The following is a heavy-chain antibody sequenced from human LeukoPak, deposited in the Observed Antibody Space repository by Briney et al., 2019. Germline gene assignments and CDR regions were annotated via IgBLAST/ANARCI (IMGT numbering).Heavy chain of an antibody. V-gene: IGHV4-34*01. D-gene: IGHD5-18*01. CDR3: ARGGYSYGPEYYYGMDV. J-gene: IGHJ6*02. CDR2: INHSGST. CDR1: GGSFSGYY. Sequence: SETLSLTCAVYGGSFSGYYWSWIRQPPGKGLEWIGEINHSGSTNYNPSLKSRVTISVDTSKNQFSLKLSSVTAADTAVYYCARGGYSYGPEYYYGMDVWGQGTTVTVSS.